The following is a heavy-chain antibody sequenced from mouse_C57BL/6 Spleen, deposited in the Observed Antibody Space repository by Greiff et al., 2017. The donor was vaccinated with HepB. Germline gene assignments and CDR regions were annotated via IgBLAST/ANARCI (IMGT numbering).Heavy chain of an antibody. D-gene: IGHD2-12*01. J-gene: IGHJ3*01. V-gene: IGHV1-7*01. CDR3: AREDLYDEAAY. Sequence: VQRVESGAELAKPGASVKLSCKASGYTFTSYWMHWVKQRPGQGLEWIGYINPSSGYTKYNQKFKVKATLTADKSSSTAYMQLSSLTYEDSAVYYCAREDLYDEAAYWGQGTLVTVSA. CDR1: GYTFTSYW. CDR2: INPSSGYT.